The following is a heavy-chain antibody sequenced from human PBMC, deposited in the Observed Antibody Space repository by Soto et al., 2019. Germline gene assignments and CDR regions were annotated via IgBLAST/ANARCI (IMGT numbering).Heavy chain of an antibody. CDR3: ARGPYGDYVDFDY. D-gene: IGHD4-17*01. V-gene: IGHV4-31*03. CDR2: IYYSGST. CDR1: GGSISSGDYY. J-gene: IGHJ4*02. Sequence: QVQLQESGPGLVKPSQTLSLTCTVSGGSISSGDYYWSWIRQHPGKGLEWIGYIYYSGSTYYNPSXXXRXXISVHPSKNQFSLKLSSVTAADTAVYYCARGPYGDYVDFDYWGQGTLVTVSS.